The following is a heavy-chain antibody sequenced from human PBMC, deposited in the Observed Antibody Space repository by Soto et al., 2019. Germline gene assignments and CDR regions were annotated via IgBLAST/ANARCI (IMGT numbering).Heavy chain of an antibody. CDR3: AKGRGGSGSLTPRVDF. CDR2: SSGGGDTT. J-gene: IGHJ4*02. CDR1: GFTFNNYA. D-gene: IGHD3-10*01. V-gene: IGHV3-23*01. Sequence: EVQLLESGGGLVQPGGSLRLSCAASGFTFNNYAMTWVRQAPGKGLEWVSASSGGGDTTSYADSVKGRCTVSRDGSKNTLYLQMSSLRAEDTALYYCAKGRGGSGSLTPRVDFWGQGTLVTVSS.